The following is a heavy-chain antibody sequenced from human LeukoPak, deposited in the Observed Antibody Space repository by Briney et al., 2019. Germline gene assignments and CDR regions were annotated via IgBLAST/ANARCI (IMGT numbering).Heavy chain of an antibody. Sequence: SETLSLTCAVSGGSISSGEYSWSWIRQPPGKGLEWIGNFYRSGSTYYNTSLTSRVTISVDRSKNQFSLRLTSVTAADTAVYYCARVDMVRGITAFDYWGRGTPVTVSS. CDR2: FYRSGST. J-gene: IGHJ4*02. D-gene: IGHD3-10*01. CDR1: GGSISSGEYS. CDR3: ARVDMVRGITAFDY. V-gene: IGHV4-30-2*01.